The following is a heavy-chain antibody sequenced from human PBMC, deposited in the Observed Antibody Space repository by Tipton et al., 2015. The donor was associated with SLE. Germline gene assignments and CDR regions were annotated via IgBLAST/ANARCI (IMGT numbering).Heavy chain of an antibody. Sequence: SLRLSCAASGLTFSTYAMHWVRQAPGKGLEWVAVISSDGSHKYYADSVKGRFTISRENSKNTMDLQMNSLRPEDTAVYFCARGDSSSLVGYFQNWGQGTLVSVSS. V-gene: IGHV3-30*04. J-gene: IGHJ1*01. CDR2: ISSDGSHK. CDR1: GLTFSTYA. D-gene: IGHD6-13*01. CDR3: ARGDSSSLVGYFQN.